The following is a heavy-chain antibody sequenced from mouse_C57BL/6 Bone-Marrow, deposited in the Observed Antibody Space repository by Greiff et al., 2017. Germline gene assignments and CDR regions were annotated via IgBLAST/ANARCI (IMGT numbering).Heavy chain of an antibody. CDR2: ISDGGSYT. V-gene: IGHV5-4*01. D-gene: IGHD1-1*01. J-gene: IGHJ4*01. CDR1: GFTFSSYA. Sequence: EVQLVESGGGLVKPGGSLKLSCAASGFTFSSYAMSWVRQTPEKRLEWVATISDGGSYTYYPDNVKGRFTISRDNAKNNLYLQMSHLKSEDTAMYYCARETGYYGEGDAMDYWGQGTSVTVSS. CDR3: ARETGYYGEGDAMDY.